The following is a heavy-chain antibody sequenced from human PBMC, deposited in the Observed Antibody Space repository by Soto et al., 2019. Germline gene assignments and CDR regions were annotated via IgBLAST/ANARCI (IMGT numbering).Heavy chain of an antibody. V-gene: IGHV3-48*01. CDR2: ISSSSSNI. Sequence: GGSLRLSCTASGFTLSNYAMSWVRQAPGKGLEWVSYISSSSSNIYYADSVKGRFTISRDNSKNSLYLQMNSLRAEDTAVYYCARDYSSYGPFDYWGQGTLVTVSS. CDR1: GFTLSNYA. J-gene: IGHJ4*02. D-gene: IGHD5-18*01. CDR3: ARDYSSYGPFDY.